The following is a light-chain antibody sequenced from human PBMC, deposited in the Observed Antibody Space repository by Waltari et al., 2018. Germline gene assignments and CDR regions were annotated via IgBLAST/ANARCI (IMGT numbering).Light chain of an antibody. CDR3: QQYKIWPSYT. J-gene: IGKJ2*01. Sequence: EILMTQSPATLSVSPGERATLPCRASQRISSSLAWYQHKPGQAPRLLIYGASTRATGIPARFSGRGSETDFTLTITSLQSEDFAVYYCQQYKIWPSYTFGQGTKLDI. CDR1: QRISSS. V-gene: IGKV3-15*01. CDR2: GAS.